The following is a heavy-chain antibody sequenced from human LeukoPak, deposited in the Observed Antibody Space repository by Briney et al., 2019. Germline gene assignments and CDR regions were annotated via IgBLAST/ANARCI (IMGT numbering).Heavy chain of an antibody. CDR3: ASAVGAIYYYYYYMDV. CDR1: NGSISNYH. Sequence: SETLSLTCTVSNGSISNYHWTWIRQPAGKGLEWIGRIYRSGGTNYNPSLKSRVSMSVDTSKNQFSLKLSSVTAADTAVYYCASAVGAIYYYYYYMDVWGKGTTVTVSS. J-gene: IGHJ6*03. V-gene: IGHV4-4*07. D-gene: IGHD1-26*01. CDR2: IYRSGGT.